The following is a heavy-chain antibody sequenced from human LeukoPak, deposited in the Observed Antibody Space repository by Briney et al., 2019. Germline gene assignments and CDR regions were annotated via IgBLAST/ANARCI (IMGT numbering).Heavy chain of an antibody. J-gene: IGHJ5*02. CDR2: INPNSGGT. CDR3: ARDNLATPTTLAFDP. Sequence: ASVKVSCKASGCTFTGYYMHWVRQAPGQGLEWMGWINPNSGGTNYAQNLQGRVTMTTDTSTSTAYMELRSLRSDDTGVYYCARDNLATPTTLAFDPWGQGTLVTVSS. CDR1: GCTFTGYY. D-gene: IGHD5-12*01. V-gene: IGHV1-2*02.